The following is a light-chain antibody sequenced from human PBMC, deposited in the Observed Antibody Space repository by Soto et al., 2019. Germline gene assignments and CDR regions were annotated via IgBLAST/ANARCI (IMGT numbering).Light chain of an antibody. J-gene: IGKJ1*01. CDR3: QQYNNWPRT. CDR1: QNVSSN. V-gene: IGKV3-15*01. Sequence: EIVMTQSPSTLSESPGERVTISCKASQNVSSNLAWYQQKPGQAPRLLIYGASTRATGIPARFSGSGSGTEFTLTISSLQSEDFAVYYCQQYNNWPRTFGQGTKVEIK. CDR2: GAS.